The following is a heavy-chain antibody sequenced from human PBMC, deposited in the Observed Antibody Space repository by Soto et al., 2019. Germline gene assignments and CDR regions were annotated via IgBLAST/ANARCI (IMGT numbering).Heavy chain of an antibody. CDR1: GFTFINYA. CDR3: AKRGTYSGDDY. D-gene: IGHD3-10*01. Sequence: PGGFLRLSCAASGFTFINYAMRWIRQAPGKGLEWVSAIGGGGSPTYYADSVKGRFTVSRDNSKNTLYLHMNSLRAEDTAVYYCAKRGTYSGDDYWGQGTLVTVSS. CDR2: IGGGGSPT. V-gene: IGHV3-23*01. J-gene: IGHJ4*02.